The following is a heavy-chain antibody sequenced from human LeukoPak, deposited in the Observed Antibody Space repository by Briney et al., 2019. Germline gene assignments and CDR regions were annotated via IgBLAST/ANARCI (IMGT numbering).Heavy chain of an antibody. J-gene: IGHJ4*02. V-gene: IGHV4-34*01. CDR2: INHSGST. Sequence: PSETLSLTCAVYGGSFSGYYWSWIRQPPGKGLEWIGEINHSGSTNYNPSLKSRVTISVDTSKNQFSLKPSSVTAADTAVYYCARGRAWIQLWPRTYYFDYWGQGTLVTVSS. CDR1: GGSFSGYY. D-gene: IGHD5-18*01. CDR3: ARGRAWIQLWPRTYYFDY.